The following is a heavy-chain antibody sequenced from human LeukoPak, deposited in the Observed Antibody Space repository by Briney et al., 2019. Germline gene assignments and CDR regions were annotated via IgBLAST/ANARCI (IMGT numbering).Heavy chain of an antibody. D-gene: IGHD4-17*01. J-gene: IGHJ4*02. CDR1: GYTFTGYY. CDR2: INPNSGGT. Sequence: ASVKVSCKASGYTFTGYYMHWVRQAPGQGLEWMGWINPNSGGTNYAQKFQGRVTMTRDTSISTAYMELSRLRSDDTAVYYCAREGLTTVTGAYYFDYWGQGTLVTVSS. V-gene: IGHV1-2*02. CDR3: AREGLTTVTGAYYFDY.